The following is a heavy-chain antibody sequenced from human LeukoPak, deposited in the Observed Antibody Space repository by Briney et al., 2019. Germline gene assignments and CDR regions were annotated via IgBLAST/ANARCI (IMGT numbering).Heavy chain of an antibody. CDR1: GFTFDDYG. V-gene: IGHV3-66*02. Sequence: GGSLRLSCAASGFTFDDYGMSWVRQAPGKGLEWVSLIYSGGSTYYADSVKGRFTISRDNSKNTLYLQMNSLRAEDTALYYCASTGYSSGWYSWFDPWGQGTLVTVSS. D-gene: IGHD6-19*01. CDR2: IYSGGST. J-gene: IGHJ5*02. CDR3: ASTGYSSGWYSWFDP.